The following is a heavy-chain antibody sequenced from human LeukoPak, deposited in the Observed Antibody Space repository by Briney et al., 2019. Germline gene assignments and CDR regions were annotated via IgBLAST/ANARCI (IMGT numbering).Heavy chain of an antibody. J-gene: IGHJ4*02. D-gene: IGHD3-22*01. Sequence: ASVKVSCKASGYTFTGYYMHWVRQAPGQGLEWMGWINPNSGGTNYAQKLQGRVTMTTDTSTSTAYMELRSLRSDDTAVYYCARGPYYYDSSGYYYVYWGQGTLVTVSS. CDR2: INPNSGGT. CDR1: GYTFTGYY. V-gene: IGHV1-2*02. CDR3: ARGPYYYDSSGYYYVY.